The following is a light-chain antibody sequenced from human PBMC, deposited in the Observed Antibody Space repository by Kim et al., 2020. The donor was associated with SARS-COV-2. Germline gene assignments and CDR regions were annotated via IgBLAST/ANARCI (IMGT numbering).Light chain of an antibody. Sequence: QRVTITCSGSSSNIGSTYVYWYQHLPETAPKLLIYRNNQRPSGVPDRFSGSKSGTSASLAISGLRSEDEADYYCAAWDDSLSGPRVFGGGTKLTVL. V-gene: IGLV1-47*01. CDR3: AAWDDSLSGPRV. CDR1: SSNIGSTY. J-gene: IGLJ3*02. CDR2: RNN.